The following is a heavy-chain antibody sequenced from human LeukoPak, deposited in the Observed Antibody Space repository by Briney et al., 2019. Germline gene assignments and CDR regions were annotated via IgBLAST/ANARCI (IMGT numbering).Heavy chain of an antibody. V-gene: IGHV3-11*04. D-gene: IGHD3-22*01. J-gene: IGHJ4*02. CDR1: GFPFTRFY. CDR2: IGLSGSPL. Sequence: KSGGSLRLSCAVSGFPFTRFYMSWIRQAPGKGLEWTSYIGLSGSPLDYADSVRGRFTISRDNAKNSLYLEMNSLRPEDTAVYYCARKDFSSGSFSYWGQGTLVTVSS. CDR3: ARKDFSSGSFSY.